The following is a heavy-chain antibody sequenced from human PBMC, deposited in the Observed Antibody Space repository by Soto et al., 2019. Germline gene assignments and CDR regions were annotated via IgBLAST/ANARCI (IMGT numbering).Heavy chain of an antibody. CDR2: MNPNSSNT. D-gene: IGHD1-7*01. CDR3: ARGVRATGTTGYYYMDV. V-gene: IGHV1-8*01. Sequence: ASVKVSCKASGYTFTSYDINWVRQATGQGLEWMGWMNPNSSNTGYAQKFQGRVTMTRSTSISTAYMELSSLRSEDTAVYYCARGVRATGTTGYYYMDVWGKGTKVTVSS. CDR1: GYTFTSYD. J-gene: IGHJ6*03.